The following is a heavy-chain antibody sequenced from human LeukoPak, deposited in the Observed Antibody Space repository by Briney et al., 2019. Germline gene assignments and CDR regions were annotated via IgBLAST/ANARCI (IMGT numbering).Heavy chain of an antibody. J-gene: IGHJ4*02. V-gene: IGHV3-74*01. D-gene: IGHD7-27*01. CDR3: ARGNSGPDY. CDR1: GLTFGNYW. Sequence: GGSLRLSCAASGLTFGNYWTHWVRQAPGKGLVWVSRINNDGSNSVYADSVKGRFTMSRDNAKSTLHLQMNSLRAEDTAVYYCARGNSGPDYWGQGTLVTVSS. CDR2: INNDGSNS.